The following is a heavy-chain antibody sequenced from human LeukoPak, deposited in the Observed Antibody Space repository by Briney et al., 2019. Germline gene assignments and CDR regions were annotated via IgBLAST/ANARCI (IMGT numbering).Heavy chain of an antibody. Sequence: SETLSLTCSISDGSISSYYWNWIRQSPGKGLEWIGHIHYSGSTHYNPSLQSRVSISIDTSKNHFSLKLRSVTAVDTAVYYCARWGHFDTSGYFVVDYWGQGTLVTVSS. CDR3: ARWGHFDTSGYFVVDY. CDR1: DGSISSYY. CDR2: IHYSGST. V-gene: IGHV4-59*01. J-gene: IGHJ4*02. D-gene: IGHD3-22*01.